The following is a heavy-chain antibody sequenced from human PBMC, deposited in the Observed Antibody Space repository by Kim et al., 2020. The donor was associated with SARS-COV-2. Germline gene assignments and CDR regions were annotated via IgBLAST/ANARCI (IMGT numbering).Heavy chain of an antibody. CDR1: GLTFSTTD. J-gene: IGHJ4*02. V-gene: IGHV3-48*02. D-gene: IGHD1-1*01. Sequence: GGSLRLSCAVSGLTFSTTDMHWVRQAPGKGLEWIAYISRSGSAIDYADSVKGRFTISRDEAKNSIFLQMNSLRDEDTAVYYCARDRTAFDYWGQGTLVTVSS. CDR2: ISRSGSAI. CDR3: ARDRTAFDY.